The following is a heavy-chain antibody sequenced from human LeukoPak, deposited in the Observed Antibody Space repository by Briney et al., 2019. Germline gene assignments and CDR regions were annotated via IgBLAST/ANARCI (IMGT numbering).Heavy chain of an antibody. D-gene: IGHD1-26*01. CDR1: GGTFSSYA. CDR3: ARGGSYPSLYYFDY. Sequence: ASVKVSCKASGGTFSSYAISWVRQAPGQGLEWMGGIIPIFGTANYAQKFQGRVTITTDESTSTAYMELSSLRSEDTAVYCCARGGSYPSLYYFDYWGQGTLVTVSS. J-gene: IGHJ4*02. CDR2: IIPIFGTA. V-gene: IGHV1-69*05.